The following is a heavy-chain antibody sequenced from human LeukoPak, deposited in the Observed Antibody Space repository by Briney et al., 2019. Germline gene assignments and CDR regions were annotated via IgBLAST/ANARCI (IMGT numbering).Heavy chain of an antibody. V-gene: IGHV3-33*01. J-gene: IGHJ4*02. CDR1: GFTFSSYG. CDR2: IWYDGSNK. CDR3: ARDRTDYFFDY. D-gene: IGHD3-3*01. Sequence: PGGSLRLSCVASGFTFSSYGMHWVRQAPGKGLEWVAVIWYDGSNKYYADSVKGRFTISRDNSKNTLYLKMDSLRADDTSVYYCARDRTDYFFDYWGQGTLVTVSS.